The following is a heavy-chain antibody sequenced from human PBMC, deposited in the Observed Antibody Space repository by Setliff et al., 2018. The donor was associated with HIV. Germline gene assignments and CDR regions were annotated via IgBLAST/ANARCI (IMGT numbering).Heavy chain of an antibody. V-gene: IGHV4-30-4*08. D-gene: IGHD3-22*01. CDR3: ARVLPYDSTGFLLYYFDN. CDR1: GGSISSGEYY. CDR2: ISSSGGT. J-gene: IGHJ4*02. Sequence: PSETLSLTCTVSGGSISSGEYYWSWIRQPPGKGLEWLGYISSSGGTDDNPSLNSRIIISIDTSKNQFSLRLSSVTAADTAVYFCARVLPYDSTGFLLYYFDNWGQGTLVTVSS.